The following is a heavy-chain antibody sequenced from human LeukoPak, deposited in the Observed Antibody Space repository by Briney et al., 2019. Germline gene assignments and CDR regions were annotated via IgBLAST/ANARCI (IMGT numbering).Heavy chain of an antibody. CDR1: GFTFSDYF. D-gene: IGHD5-24*01. Sequence: GGSLRLSCVASGFTFSDYFMTWTRQAPGKGLEWVAYISSDGRTIYYADAVKGRFTISRDNARNSLYLQLNSLRAEDTAVYYCARGGDGYTIGDYWGQGTLVTVSS. CDR2: ISSDGRTI. J-gene: IGHJ4*02. V-gene: IGHV3-11*04. CDR3: ARGGDGYTIGDY.